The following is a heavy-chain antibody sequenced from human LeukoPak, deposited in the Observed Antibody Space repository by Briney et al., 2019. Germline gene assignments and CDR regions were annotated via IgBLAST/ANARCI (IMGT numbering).Heavy chain of an antibody. CDR3: AQKGGTDH. J-gene: IGHJ4*02. Sequence: GGSLRLSCAASGFTFSRFGMNWVRQAPGKGLEWISYISSSSSAIHYADSVKGRFTISRDNAKNSLYLQMSSLRDEDTAVYYCAQKGGTDHWGQGTLVTVSS. D-gene: IGHD2-15*01. V-gene: IGHV3-48*02. CDR2: ISSSSSAI. CDR1: GFTFSRFG.